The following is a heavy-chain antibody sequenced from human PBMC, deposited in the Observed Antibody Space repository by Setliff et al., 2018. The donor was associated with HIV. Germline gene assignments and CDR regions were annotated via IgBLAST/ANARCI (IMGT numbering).Heavy chain of an antibody. CDR3: ARVPDASGLYYFDY. V-gene: IGHV3-48*04. J-gene: IGHJ4*01. D-gene: IGHD3-10*01. CDR2: ISSSSSTI. Sequence: HPGGSLRLSCAASGFTFSSYSLNWVRQAPGKGLEWLSYISSSSSTIYYADSVKGRFTISRDNAKNSLYLQRNSPRAEDTAVYYCARVPDASGLYYFDYWGHGTLVTVSS. CDR1: GFTFSSYS.